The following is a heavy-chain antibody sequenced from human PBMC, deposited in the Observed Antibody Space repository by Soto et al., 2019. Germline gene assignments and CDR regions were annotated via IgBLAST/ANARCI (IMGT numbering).Heavy chain of an antibody. D-gene: IGHD4-17*01. CDR3: ARDHGDYVSALNY. V-gene: IGHV1-69*13. CDR1: GGSFSSYA. Sequence: SVKVSCKPSGGSFSSYAISWVRQAPGQGLEWMGEIVPIFATANYAQKFQGRVTITADESASTVYMEASSLRSEDTAMYYCARDHGDYVSALNYWGQGTLVTVSS. CDR2: IVPIFATA. J-gene: IGHJ4*02.